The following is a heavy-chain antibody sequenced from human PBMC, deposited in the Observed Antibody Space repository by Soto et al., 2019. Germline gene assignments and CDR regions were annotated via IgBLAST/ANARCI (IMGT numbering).Heavy chain of an antibody. CDR1: GYSFTSYW. D-gene: IGHD2-21*02. Sequence: PGESLKISCKGSGYSFTSYWISWVRQMPGKGLEWMGRIDPSDSYTNYAQKLQGRVTMTTDTSTSTAYMELRSLRSDDTAVYYCARSPFVGDCGGDCYQQTGYYYYYGMDVWGQGTTVTVSS. CDR2: IDPSDSYT. CDR3: ARSPFVGDCGGDCYQQTGYYYYYGMDV. J-gene: IGHJ6*02. V-gene: IGHV1-18*04.